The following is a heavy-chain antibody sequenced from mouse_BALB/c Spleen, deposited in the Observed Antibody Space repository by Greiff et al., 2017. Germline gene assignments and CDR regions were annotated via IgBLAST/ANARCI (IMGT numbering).Heavy chain of an antibody. D-gene: IGHD1-2*01. CDR3: ARAKIITTATGFDD. J-gene: IGHJ2*01. Sequence: VQLQQSGPELVRPGVSVTISCQGSGYTFTDYAMHWVKQSHAKSLEWIGVISTYSGNTNYNQKFKGKATMTVDKSSSTAYMELARLTSEDSAIYYCARAKIITTATGFDDWGQGTTLTVSA. V-gene: IGHV1-67*01. CDR1: GYTFTDYA. CDR2: ISTYSGNT.